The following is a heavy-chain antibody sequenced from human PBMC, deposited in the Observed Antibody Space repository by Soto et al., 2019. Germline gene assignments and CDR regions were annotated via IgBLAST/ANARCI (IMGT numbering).Heavy chain of an antibody. CDR2: INAGNGNT. V-gene: IGHV1-3*05. J-gene: IGHJ6*02. Sequence: QVQLVQSGAEEKKPGASVKVSCKASGYTFTSYAMHWVRQAPGQRLEWMGWINAGNGNTKYSQKFQGRVTITRDTSASTAYMELSSLRSDDTAVYYCAREGDFYYGMDVWGQGTTVTVSS. CDR1: GYTFTSYA. CDR3: AREGDFYYGMDV. D-gene: IGHD3-3*01.